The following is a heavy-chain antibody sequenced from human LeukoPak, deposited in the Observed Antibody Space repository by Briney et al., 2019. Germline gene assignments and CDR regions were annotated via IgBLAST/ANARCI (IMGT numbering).Heavy chain of an antibody. CDR3: ARSPAYGGNSRHAFDI. CDR2: MYHSGST. J-gene: IGHJ3*02. V-gene: IGHV4-38-2*02. Sequence: SETLSLTCTVSGYSISSGHYWGWIRQPLGKGLEWIGSMYHSGSTYYNPPLKSRVTISVDASKNQFSLKLSSVTAADTAVYYCARSPAYGGNSRHAFDIWGQGTMVTVSS. CDR1: GYSISSGHY. D-gene: IGHD4-23*01.